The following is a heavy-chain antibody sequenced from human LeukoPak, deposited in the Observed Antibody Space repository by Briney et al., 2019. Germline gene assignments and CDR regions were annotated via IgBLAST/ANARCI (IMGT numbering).Heavy chain of an antibody. V-gene: IGHV1-46*01. CDR3: ARSNWGSPDY. CDR1: GYTFTSYY. Sequence: ASVKVSCKASGYTFTSYYMHWLRQAPGQGLEWMGIINPSGGNTNYAQKFQGRVTMTRDTSTSTVFMEVNSLRSDDTAVYYCARSNWGSPDYWGQGTLVTVSS. D-gene: IGHD7-27*01. CDR2: INPSGGNT. J-gene: IGHJ4*02.